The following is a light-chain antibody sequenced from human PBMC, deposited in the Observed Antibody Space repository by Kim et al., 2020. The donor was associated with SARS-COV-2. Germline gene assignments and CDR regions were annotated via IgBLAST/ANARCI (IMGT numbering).Light chain of an antibody. J-gene: IGLJ3*02. Sequence: GQGVTISCSGSSSNVGSYTVNWYQQLPGTAPKLLIYSNNERPSGVPDRFSGSKSGTSASLAISGLQSEDEADYYCATWDDSLNGPLFGGGTQLTVL. CDR2: SNN. V-gene: IGLV1-44*01. CDR3: ATWDDSLNGPL. CDR1: SSNVGSYT.